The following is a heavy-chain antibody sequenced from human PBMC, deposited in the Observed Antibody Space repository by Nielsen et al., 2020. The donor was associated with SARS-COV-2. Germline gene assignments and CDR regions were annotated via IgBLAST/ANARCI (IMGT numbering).Heavy chain of an antibody. CDR2: INAYNGNT. CDR3: ARDIRSSSQYSYNYYGMDV. D-gene: IGHD6-6*01. CDR1: GYTFSSYG. V-gene: IGHV1-18*01. Sequence: ASVKVSCKASGYTFSSYGITWVRQVPGQGLERMGWINAYNGNTNYAERFQGRVTMTTDTSTSTAYMELRSLRSDDTAVYYCARDIRSSSQYSYNYYGMDVWGQGTTVTVSS. J-gene: IGHJ6*02.